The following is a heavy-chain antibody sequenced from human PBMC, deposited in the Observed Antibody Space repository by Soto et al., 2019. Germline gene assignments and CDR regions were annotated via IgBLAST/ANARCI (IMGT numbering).Heavy chain of an antibody. Sequence: QVQLVQSGAEVKPPGASVKVACKASGYPFTTYYIHWVRQAPGHGPEWMGIINPSADSSTSGGSASYAQKFQGRVTRTRDTSASTVYMELSSLGSEDTAIYYCARDANYALTFHYYGMDVWGQGTTVTVSS. CDR3: ARDANYALTFHYYGMDV. CDR2: INPSADSSTSGGSA. V-gene: IGHV1-46*01. D-gene: IGHD1-7*01. J-gene: IGHJ6*02. CDR1: GYPFTTYY.